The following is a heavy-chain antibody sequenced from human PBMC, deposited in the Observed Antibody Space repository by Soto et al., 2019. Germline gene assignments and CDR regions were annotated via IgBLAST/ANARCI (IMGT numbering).Heavy chain of an antibody. J-gene: IGHJ6*02. D-gene: IGHD6-13*01. CDR2: IYPGDSDT. Sequence: GEYLKISCTGSGYSFTSYWIGWVRQMPGKGLGWMGIIYPGDSDTRYSPSFKGQVAISADKSISTAYLQWSSLKASDTAMYYCARLRYSSSWNYYYYGMDVWRQRTTVTFTS. V-gene: IGHV5-51*01. CDR3: ARLRYSSSWNYYYYGMDV. CDR1: GYSFTSYW.